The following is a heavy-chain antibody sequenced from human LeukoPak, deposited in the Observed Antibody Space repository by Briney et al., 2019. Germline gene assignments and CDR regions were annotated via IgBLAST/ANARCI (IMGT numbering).Heavy chain of an antibody. D-gene: IGHD3-3*01. CDR2: IYHSGST. CDR1: GGSISSSNW. V-gene: IGHV4-4*02. Sequence: SGTLSLTCAVSGGSISSSNWWSWVRQPPGKGLEWIGEIYHSGSTNYNPSLKSRVTISVDKSKNQFSLELSSVTAADTAVYYCARITSTITTLDNWFDPWGQGTLVTVSS. CDR3: ARITSTITTLDNWFDP. J-gene: IGHJ5*02.